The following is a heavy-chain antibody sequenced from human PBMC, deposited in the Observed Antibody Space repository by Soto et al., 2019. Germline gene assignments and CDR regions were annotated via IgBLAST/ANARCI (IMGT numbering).Heavy chain of an antibody. D-gene: IGHD5-18*01. V-gene: IGHV3-30*18. CDR1: GFTFSSYG. CDR2: ISYDGSNK. Sequence: GSLRLSCAASGFTFSSYGMHWVRQAPGKGLEWVAVISYDGSNKYYADSVKGRFTISRDNSKNTLYLQMNSLRAEDTAVYYCAKPDTAMATGYFDYWGQGTLVTV. J-gene: IGHJ4*02. CDR3: AKPDTAMATGYFDY.